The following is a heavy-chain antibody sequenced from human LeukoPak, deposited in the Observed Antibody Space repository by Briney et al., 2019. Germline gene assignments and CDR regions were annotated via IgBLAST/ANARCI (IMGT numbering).Heavy chain of an antibody. J-gene: IGHJ5*02. CDR3: ARAGLRGCSSNGCYQYWFDP. CDR2: TYYRSKWYN. CDR1: GDSVSSNSAA. V-gene: IGHV6-1*01. D-gene: IGHD2-2*01. Sequence: SQTLSLTCAISGDSVSSNSAAWNWIRQSPSRGLEWLGRTYYRSKWYNDYAASLKSRITISPDTSMNQFSLHLNSVTPEDTAVYYCARAGLRGCSSNGCYQYWFDPWGQGTLVTVSS.